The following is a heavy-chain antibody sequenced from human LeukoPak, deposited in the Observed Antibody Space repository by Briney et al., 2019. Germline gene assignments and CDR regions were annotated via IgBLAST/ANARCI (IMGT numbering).Heavy chain of an antibody. CDR2: IIPILGIA. CDR3: ARDEGSYHVDYFDY. V-gene: IGHV1-69*04. Sequence: SVKVSCKASGGTFSSYTISWVRQAPGQGLEWMGRIIPILGIANYAQKFQGRVTITADKSTSTAYMELSSLRSEDTAVYYCARDEGSYHVDYFDYWGQGTLVTVSS. D-gene: IGHD1-26*01. CDR1: GGTFSSYT. J-gene: IGHJ4*02.